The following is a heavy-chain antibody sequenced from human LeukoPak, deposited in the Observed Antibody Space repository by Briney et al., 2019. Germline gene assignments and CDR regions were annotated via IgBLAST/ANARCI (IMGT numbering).Heavy chain of an antibody. CDR2: IYYTGNT. V-gene: IGHV4-39*01. CDR3: ARQTGSGLFILP. D-gene: IGHD3/OR15-3a*01. CDR1: GVSISSSNSY. Sequence: SETLSLTCTVSGVSISSSNSYWGWIRQPPGKGLEWIGSIYYTGNTYYNASLKSRVTISIDTSKNQISLRLTSVTAADTAMYYCARQTGSGLFILPGGQGTLVTVSS. J-gene: IGHJ4*02.